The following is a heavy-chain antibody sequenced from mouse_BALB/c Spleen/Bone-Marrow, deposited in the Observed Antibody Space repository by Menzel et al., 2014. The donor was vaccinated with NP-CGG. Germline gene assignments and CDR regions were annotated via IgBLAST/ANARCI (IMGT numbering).Heavy chain of an antibody. CDR1: GFTFSSYT. V-gene: IGHV5-12-2*01. Sequence: EVMLVESGGGLVQPGGSLKLSCAASGFTFSSYTMSWVRQTPEKRLEWVAYITSGGGSTYYPDTVKGRFTISRDNAKNTLYLQMSSLKSEDTAMYYCARHVGNPYAKDYWGQGTSVTVSS. J-gene: IGHJ4*01. CDR2: ITSGGGST. CDR3: ARHVGNPYAKDY. D-gene: IGHD3-1*01.